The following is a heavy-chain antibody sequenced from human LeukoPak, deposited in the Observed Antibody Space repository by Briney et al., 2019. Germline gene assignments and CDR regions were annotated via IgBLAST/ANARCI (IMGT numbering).Heavy chain of an antibody. CDR2: INSDGSST. D-gene: IGHD6-19*01. CDR3: ARGESRVAETGKIGY. CDR1: GFTFSSYW. V-gene: IGHV3-74*01. J-gene: IGHJ4*02. Sequence: PRGSLRLSCAASGFTFSSYWMHWVRQAPGKGLVWVSRINSDGSSTSYADSVKGRFTISRDNAKKTLYLQMNSLRAEDTAVYYCARGESRVAETGKIGYWGQGTLVTVSS.